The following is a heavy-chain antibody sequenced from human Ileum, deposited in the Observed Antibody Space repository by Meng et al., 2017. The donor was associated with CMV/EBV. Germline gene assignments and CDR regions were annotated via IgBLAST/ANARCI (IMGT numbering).Heavy chain of an antibody. V-gene: IGHV1-2*02. CDR2: INPNSGGT. CDR3: ARGYCSGTSCYDWFGP. D-gene: IGHD2-2*01. Sequence: YPFTGYYMHWVRQAPGQGLEWMGWINPNSGGTNYAQKFQGRVTMTRDTSISTAYMELSRLRSDDTAVYYCARGYCSGTSCYDWFGPWGQGTLVTVSS. J-gene: IGHJ5*02. CDR1: YPFTGYY.